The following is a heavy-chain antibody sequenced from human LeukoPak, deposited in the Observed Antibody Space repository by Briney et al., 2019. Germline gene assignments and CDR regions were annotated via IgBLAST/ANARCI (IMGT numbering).Heavy chain of an antibody. CDR1: GYTFTGYY. J-gene: IGHJ4*02. CDR2: INPNSGGT. V-gene: IGHV1-2*02. D-gene: IGHD1-26*01. Sequence: GASVKVSCKASGYTFTGYYMHWVRQAPGQGLEWMGWINPNSGGTNYAQKLQGRVTMTRDTSISTAYMELSRLRSDDTAVYYCARELVGATYGLPDYWGQGTLVTVSS. CDR3: ARELVGATYGLPDY.